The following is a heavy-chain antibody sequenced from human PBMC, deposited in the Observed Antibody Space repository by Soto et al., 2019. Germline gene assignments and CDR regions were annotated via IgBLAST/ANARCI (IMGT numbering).Heavy chain of an antibody. D-gene: IGHD2-15*01. CDR3: VRDDRYCSGGGCLFGGMDV. Sequence: TVSSIYRKRYHETPYHGLEWVSVIDNDGSTYYADSVKGRFTISRDNSKNTLYLQMNSLRAEDTAVYYCVRDDRYCSGGGCLFGGMDVWRHGTTVLVS. CDR2: IDNDGST. V-gene: IGHV3-53*01. CDR1: TVSSIY. J-gene: IGHJ6*02.